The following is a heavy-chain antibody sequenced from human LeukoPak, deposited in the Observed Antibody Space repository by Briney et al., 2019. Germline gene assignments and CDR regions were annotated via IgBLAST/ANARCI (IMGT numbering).Heavy chain of an antibody. Sequence: GGSLRLSCAASGFTFSSYEMNWVRQAPGKGLEWVSYISSSGSTIYYADSVKGRFTISRDNAKNSLYLQMNSLRAEDTAVYYCASPYGGNSDLFDYWGQGTLVTVSS. CDR2: ISSSGSTI. V-gene: IGHV3-48*03. CDR3: ASPYGGNSDLFDY. D-gene: IGHD4-23*01. J-gene: IGHJ4*02. CDR1: GFTFSSYE.